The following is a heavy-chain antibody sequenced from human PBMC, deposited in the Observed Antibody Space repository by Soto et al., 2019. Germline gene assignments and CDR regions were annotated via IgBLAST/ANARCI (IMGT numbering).Heavy chain of an antibody. CDR2: INHSGST. CDR3: ARGRVEAAAGQNWFDP. D-gene: IGHD6-13*01. J-gene: IGHJ5*02. Sequence: SDTLSLTCAVYGGSFSGYYWSWIRQPPGKGLEWIGEINHSGSTNYNPSLKSRVTISVDTSKNQFSLKLSSVTAADTAVYYCARGRVEAAAGQNWFDPWGQGTLVTVSS. V-gene: IGHV4-34*01. CDR1: GGSFSGYY.